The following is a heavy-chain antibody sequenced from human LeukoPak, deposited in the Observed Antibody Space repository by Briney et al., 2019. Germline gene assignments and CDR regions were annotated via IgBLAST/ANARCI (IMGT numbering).Heavy chain of an antibody. Sequence: GGSLRLSCAASGFTFSSYDMHRVRQATGEGLEWVSGIGTAGDTYYPGSVKGRFISSRENAKNSLYLQMNSLRAGDTAVYYCARATMTFPWRAFDIWGQGTMVTVSS. D-gene: IGHD3-22*01. CDR1: GFTFSSYD. CDR3: ARATMTFPWRAFDI. J-gene: IGHJ3*02. CDR2: IGTAGDT. V-gene: IGHV3-13*01.